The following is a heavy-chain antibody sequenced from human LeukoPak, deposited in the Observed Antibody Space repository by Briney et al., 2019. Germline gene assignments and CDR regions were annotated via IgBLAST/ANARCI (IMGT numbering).Heavy chain of an antibody. V-gene: IGHV3-21*01. J-gene: IGHJ4*02. CDR3: ARVYGGRFDY. CDR1: GFTFSSYS. D-gene: IGHD1-26*01. Sequence: GGSLRLSCAASGFTFSSYSMNWVRQAPGRGLGWVSSISSSSSYIYYADSVKGRLTISRDNAKNSLYLQMNGLRAEDTAMYYCARVYGGRFDYWGQGTLVTVSS. CDR2: ISSSSSYI.